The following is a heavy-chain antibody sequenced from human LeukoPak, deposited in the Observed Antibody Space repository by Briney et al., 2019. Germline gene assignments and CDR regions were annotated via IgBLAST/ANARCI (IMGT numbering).Heavy chain of an antibody. Sequence: SGGSLRLSCAASGFTFSGYSLNWVRQAPGKGLEWLSYISSSSSNIYYADSVKGRFTISRDNSKNTLYLQMNSLRAEDTAVYYCARGAYYDSSGYPIIDYWGQGTLVTVSS. V-gene: IGHV3-48*01. J-gene: IGHJ4*02. CDR2: ISSSSSNI. CDR3: ARGAYYDSSGYPIIDY. CDR1: GFTFSGYS. D-gene: IGHD3-22*01.